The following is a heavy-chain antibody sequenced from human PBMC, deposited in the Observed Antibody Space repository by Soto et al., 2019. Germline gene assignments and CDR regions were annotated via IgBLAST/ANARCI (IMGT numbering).Heavy chain of an antibody. CDR3: ARDIGFDYVN. CDR1: GFNVMIYL. V-gene: IGHV3-7*01. Sequence: WGSLRISCAVSGFNVMIYLMSWVRQAPGKGLELVASIKEDGSEIYYLHSVRGRFSISRDSAGNALHLTMNYLSAEDTGVYFCARDIGFDYVNWGQGTLVTVSS. D-gene: IGHD3-16*01. CDR2: IKEDGSEI. J-gene: IGHJ4*02.